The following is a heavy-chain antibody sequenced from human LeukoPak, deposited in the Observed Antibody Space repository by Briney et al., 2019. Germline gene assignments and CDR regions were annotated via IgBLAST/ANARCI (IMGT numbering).Heavy chain of an antibody. CDR1: GYTFTGFY. D-gene: IGHD4-17*01. V-gene: IGHV1-46*01. J-gene: IGHJ3*02. CDR3: ASAGDPDAFDI. Sequence: ASVKVSCKASGYTFTGFYMHWVRQAPGQGLEWMGWINPNSGSTSYAQKFQGRVTMTRDTSTSTVYMELSSLRSEDTAVYYCASAGDPDAFDIWGQGTMVTVSS. CDR2: INPNSGST.